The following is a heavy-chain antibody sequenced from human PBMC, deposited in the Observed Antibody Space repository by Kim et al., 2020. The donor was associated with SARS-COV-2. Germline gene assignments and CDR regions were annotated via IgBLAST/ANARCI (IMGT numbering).Heavy chain of an antibody. CDR1: GFTFTSSA. CDR3: AADRSGAQWLVDY. CDR2: IVVGSGNT. Sequence: SVKVSCKASGFTFTSSAVQWVRQARGQRLEWIGWIVVGSGNTNYAQKFQERVTITRDMSTSTAYMELSSLRSEDTAVYYCAADRSGAQWLVDYWGQGTLVTVSS. V-gene: IGHV1-58*01. J-gene: IGHJ4*02. D-gene: IGHD6-19*01.